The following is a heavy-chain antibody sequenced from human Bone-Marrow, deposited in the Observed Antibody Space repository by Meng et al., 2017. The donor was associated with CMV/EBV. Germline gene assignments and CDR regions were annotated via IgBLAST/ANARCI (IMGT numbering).Heavy chain of an antibody. D-gene: IGHD6-25*01. CDR2: ISAYNGNT. J-gene: IGHJ4*02. CDR1: GGTFSSYA. V-gene: IGHV1-18*01. CDR3: ARVEAVLPLGFDY. Sequence: ASVKVSCKASGGTFSSYAISWVRQAPGQGLEWMGWISAYNGNTNYAQRLQGRVTMTTDTSTSTAYMELRSLRSDDTAVYYCARVEAVLPLGFDYWGQGTLVTVSS.